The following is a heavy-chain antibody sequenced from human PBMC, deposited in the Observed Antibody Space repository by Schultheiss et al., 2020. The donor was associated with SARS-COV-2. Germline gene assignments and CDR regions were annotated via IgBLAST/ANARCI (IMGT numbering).Heavy chain of an antibody. J-gene: IGHJ4*02. CDR3: ARGHTGRPRTFDY. V-gene: IGHV3-30*07. Sequence: GESLKISCAASGFTFSSYAMHWVRQAPGKGLEWVTVISYDGSNKYYADSVKGRFTISRDNAKNSLYLQINSLGAEDTAVYYCARGHTGRPRTFDYWGQGTLVTVSS. CDR2: ISYDGSNK. CDR1: GFTFSSYA. D-gene: IGHD1-14*01.